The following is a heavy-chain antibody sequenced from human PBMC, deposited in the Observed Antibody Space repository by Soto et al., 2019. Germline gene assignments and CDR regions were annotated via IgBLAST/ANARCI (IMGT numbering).Heavy chain of an antibody. CDR3: ARGTYYYDSSGYRYYFDY. Sequence: QVTLKESGPVLVKPTEPLTLTCTVSGFSLSNARMGVSWIRQPPGKALEWLAHIFSNDEKSYSTSLKSRLTISKDTSKSQVVLTMTNMDPVDTATYYCARGTYYYDSSGYRYYFDYWGQGTLVTVSS. D-gene: IGHD3-22*01. CDR2: IFSNDEK. CDR1: GFSLSNARMG. V-gene: IGHV2-26*01. J-gene: IGHJ4*02.